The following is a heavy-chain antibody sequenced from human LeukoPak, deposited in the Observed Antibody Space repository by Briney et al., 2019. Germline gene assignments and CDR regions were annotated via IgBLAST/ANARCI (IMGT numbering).Heavy chain of an antibody. CDR2: ISWNSGSI. CDR1: GFTFDDYA. CDR3: AKDKDYYYDSSGYGGDAFDI. V-gene: IGHV3-9*03. J-gene: IGHJ3*02. D-gene: IGHD3-22*01. Sequence: GGSLRLSCAASGFTFDDYAMHWVRQAPGKGLEWVSGISWNSGSIGYADSVKGRFTISRDNAKNSLYLQMNSLRAEDMALYYCAKDKDYYYDSSGYGGDAFDIWGQGTMVTVSS.